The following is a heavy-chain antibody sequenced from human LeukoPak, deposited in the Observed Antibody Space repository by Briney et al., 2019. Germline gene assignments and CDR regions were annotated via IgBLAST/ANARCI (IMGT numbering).Heavy chain of an antibody. J-gene: IGHJ4*02. D-gene: IGHD6-13*01. CDR1: GFTFISYG. CDR3: AKLLGSWYYFDY. Sequence: GGTLRLSCAASGFTFISYGMSWVRQAPGKGLEWVSAISGSGGSTYYADSVKGRFTISRDNSKNTLYLQMNSLRAEDTAVYYCAKLLGSWYYFDYWGQGTLVSVSS. CDR2: ISGSGGST. V-gene: IGHV3-23*01.